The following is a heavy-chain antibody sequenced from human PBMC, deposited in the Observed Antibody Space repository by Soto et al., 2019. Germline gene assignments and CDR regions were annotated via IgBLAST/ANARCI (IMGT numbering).Heavy chain of an antibody. CDR3: AKVGGGSSWYRGWFDP. Sequence: PGGSLRLSCAASGFTFSSYAMSWVRQAPGKGLEWVSAISGSGGSTYYADSVKGRFTISRDNSKNTLYLQMNSLRAEDTAVYYCAKVGGGSSWYRGWFDPWGQGTLVTVSS. CDR2: ISGSGGST. D-gene: IGHD6-13*01. CDR1: GFTFSSYA. J-gene: IGHJ5*02. V-gene: IGHV3-23*01.